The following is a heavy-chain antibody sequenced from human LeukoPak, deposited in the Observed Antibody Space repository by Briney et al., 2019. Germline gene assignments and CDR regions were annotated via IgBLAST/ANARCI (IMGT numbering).Heavy chain of an antibody. D-gene: IGHD5-24*01. V-gene: IGHV4-4*07. Sequence: SETLSLTCTVSGGSLGGYFWSWIRQPAGKGLEWIGRIYTSGSTYYNPSLKSRLTMSVDTDTSKNQFSLKLSSVTAADTAVYYCARSGYNNWFDPWGQGTLVTVSS. J-gene: IGHJ5*02. CDR1: GGSLGGYF. CDR2: IYTSGST. CDR3: ARSGYNNWFDP.